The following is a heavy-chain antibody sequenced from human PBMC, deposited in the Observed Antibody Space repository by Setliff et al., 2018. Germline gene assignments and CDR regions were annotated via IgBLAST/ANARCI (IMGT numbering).Heavy chain of an antibody. J-gene: IGHJ4*02. V-gene: IGHV3-48*01. CDR1: GFTFSSYS. CDR2: IDISSTTI. CDR3: ARNTDLRNGFDY. Sequence: GESLKISCAASGFTFSSYSMKWVRQAPGKGLEWISYIDISSTTIYYADSVKGRFTVSRDNAKNSLYLQMNSLRAEDTAVYYCARNTDLRNGFDYWGQGTLVTVSS. D-gene: IGHD5-18*01.